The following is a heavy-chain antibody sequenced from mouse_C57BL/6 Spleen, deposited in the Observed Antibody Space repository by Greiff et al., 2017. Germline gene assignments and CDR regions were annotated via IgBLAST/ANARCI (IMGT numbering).Heavy chain of an antibody. Sequence: EVKVVESGEGLVKPGGSLKLSCAASGFTFSSYAMSWVRQTPEKRLEWVAYISSGGDYIYYADTVKGRFTISRDNARNTLYLQMSSLKSEDTAMYYCTRKTTVVSATDYYAMDYWGQGTSVTVSS. J-gene: IGHJ4*01. CDR1: GFTFSSYA. CDR2: ISSGGDYI. V-gene: IGHV5-9-1*02. CDR3: TRKTTVVSATDYYAMDY. D-gene: IGHD1-1*01.